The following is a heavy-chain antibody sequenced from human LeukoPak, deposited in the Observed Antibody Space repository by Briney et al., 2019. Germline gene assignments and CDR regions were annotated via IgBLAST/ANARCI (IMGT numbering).Heavy chain of an antibody. CDR3: AGGSGWYWWESSLDY. V-gene: IGHV1-3*01. J-gene: IGHJ4*02. CDR2: INAGNGNT. D-gene: IGHD6-19*01. Sequence: ASVKVSCKASGYTFTNHDFNWMRQATGQGLEWMGWINAGNGNTKYSQKFQGRVTITRDTSASTAYMELSSLRSEDTAVYYCAGGSGWYWWESSLDYWGQGTLVTVSS. CDR1: GYTFTNHD.